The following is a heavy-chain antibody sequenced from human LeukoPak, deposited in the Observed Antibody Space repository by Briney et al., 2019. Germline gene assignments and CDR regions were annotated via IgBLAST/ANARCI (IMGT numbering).Heavy chain of an antibody. J-gene: IGHJ4*02. CDR3: ASYIVGPTLDY. Sequence: PGGSLRLSCAASGFTFSNYEMNWVRQAPGKGLEWVSFISFSGNSIYYADSVKGRFTISRDNAKNSLYLQMNSLRAEDTAVYFCASYIVGPTLDYWGQGTLVTVSS. CDR2: ISFSGNSI. V-gene: IGHV3-48*03. CDR1: GFTFSNYE. D-gene: IGHD1-26*01.